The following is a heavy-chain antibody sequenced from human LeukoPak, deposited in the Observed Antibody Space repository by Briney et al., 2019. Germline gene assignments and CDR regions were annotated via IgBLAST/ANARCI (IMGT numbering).Heavy chain of an antibody. CDR3: TRQEWMATMGNYYYYGMDV. CDR2: MNPNSGNT. Sequence: GASVKVSCKASGYTFTSYDINWVRQATGQGLEWMGWMNPNSGNTGYAQKFQGRVTITRNTSISTAYMELSSLRSEDTAVYYCTRQEWMATMGNYYYYGMDVWGQGTTVTVSS. D-gene: IGHD5-24*01. CDR1: GYTFTSYD. V-gene: IGHV1-8*03. J-gene: IGHJ6*02.